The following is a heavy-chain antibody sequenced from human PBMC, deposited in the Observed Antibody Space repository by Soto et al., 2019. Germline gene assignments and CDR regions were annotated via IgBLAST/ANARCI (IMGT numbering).Heavy chain of an antibody. CDR1: GGSFSGYY. D-gene: IGHD6-19*01. Sequence: QVQLQQWGAGLLKSSETLSLTCAVYGGSFSGYYWSWIRQPPGKGLEWIGEIDHGGSPYFSPSLKSRVTISIDTSKNQLSLHLRSVTAADTAVYYCARRRSDSSGWGVRYYYAMDVWGQGTTVTVSS. J-gene: IGHJ6*02. V-gene: IGHV4-34*02. CDR3: ARRRSDSSGWGVRYYYAMDV. CDR2: IDHGGSP.